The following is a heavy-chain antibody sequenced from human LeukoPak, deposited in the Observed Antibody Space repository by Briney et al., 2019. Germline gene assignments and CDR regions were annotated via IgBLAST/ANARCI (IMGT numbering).Heavy chain of an antibody. CDR2: ISGRGGST. CDR1: GFTFSSYA. J-gene: IGHJ6*02. Sequence: GGSLRLSCAASGFTFSSYAMSGVRQAPGKGREGVSAISGRGGSTYYADSVKGRFTISRDNSKNTLYLQMNSLRAEDTAVYYCARLGSYDDILTGYYYYYGMDVWGQGTTVTVSS. CDR3: ARLGSYDDILTGYYYYYGMDV. V-gene: IGHV3-23*01. D-gene: IGHD3-9*01.